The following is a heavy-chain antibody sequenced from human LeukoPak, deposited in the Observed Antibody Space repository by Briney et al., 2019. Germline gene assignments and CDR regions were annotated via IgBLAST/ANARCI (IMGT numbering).Heavy chain of an antibody. CDR3: ARPQGFQLLDFEY. D-gene: IGHD2-2*01. V-gene: IGHV4-39*01. J-gene: IGHJ4*02. Sequence: PSETLSLTCTVSGCSISSSSYYWVWIRQPPGKGLEWIGCIYDSGSTYYNPSLKSRATISVDTSKNQFSLKLSSVTAADTAVYYCARPQGFQLLDFEYWGQGNLVTVSS. CDR1: GCSISSSSYY. CDR2: IYDSGST.